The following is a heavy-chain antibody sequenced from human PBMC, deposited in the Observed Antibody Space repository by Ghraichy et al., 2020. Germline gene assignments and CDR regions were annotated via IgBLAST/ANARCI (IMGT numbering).Heavy chain of an antibody. CDR3: ARGPAWYGSGRPFDY. CDR1: GGSISSGGYS. Sequence: TLSLTCAVSGGSISSGGYSWSWIRQPPGKGLEWIGYIYHSGSTYYNPSLKSRVTISVDRSKNQFSLKLSSVTAADTAVYYCARGPAWYGSGRPFDYWGQGTLVTVSS. J-gene: IGHJ4*02. D-gene: IGHD3-10*01. V-gene: IGHV4-30-2*01. CDR2: IYHSGST.